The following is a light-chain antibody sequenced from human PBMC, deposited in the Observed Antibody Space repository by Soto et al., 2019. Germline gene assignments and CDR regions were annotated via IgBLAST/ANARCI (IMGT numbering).Light chain of an antibody. J-gene: IGLJ2*01. Sequence: QSALTQPPSVSGSPGQSVTISCTGTSSDVGSYNRVSWYQQSPGTAPKLMIYEVTNRPSGVPDRFSGSKSDNMASLTISGLQAEDEADYYCSSSTSSNTLVFGGGTKLTVL. CDR3: SSSTSSNTLV. V-gene: IGLV2-18*02. CDR1: SSDVGSYNR. CDR2: EVT.